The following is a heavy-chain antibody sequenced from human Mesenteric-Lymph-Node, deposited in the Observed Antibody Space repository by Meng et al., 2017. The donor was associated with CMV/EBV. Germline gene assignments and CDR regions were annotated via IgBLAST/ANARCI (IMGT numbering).Heavy chain of an antibody. CDR3: AKGGSSSWNSEADY. CDR1: GFTFSSYA. J-gene: IGHJ4*02. Sequence: SGFTFSSYAMTWVRQAPGEGLEWVSAFSGIGGRTNYADSVKGRFTIFRDNSKNTMYLQMNSLRVEDTANYYCAKGGSSSWNSEADYWGQGTLVTVSS. V-gene: IGHV3-23*01. D-gene: IGHD6-13*01. CDR2: FSGIGGRT.